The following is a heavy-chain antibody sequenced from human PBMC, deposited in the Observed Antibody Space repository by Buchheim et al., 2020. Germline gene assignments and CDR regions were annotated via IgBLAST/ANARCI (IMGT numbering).Heavy chain of an antibody. CDR3: ARSPGVYDILTGHPRFDY. D-gene: IGHD3-9*01. V-gene: IGHV1-8*02. Sequence: QVHLVQSGAEVKKPGSSVKVSCKASGGTSNNFTISWVRQAPGQGLEWMGWMNPNSGNTGYAQKFQGRVTMTRNTSISTAYMELSSLRSEDTAVYYCARSPGVYDILTGHPRFDYWGQGTL. CDR1: GGTSNNFT. CDR2: MNPNSGNT. J-gene: IGHJ4*02.